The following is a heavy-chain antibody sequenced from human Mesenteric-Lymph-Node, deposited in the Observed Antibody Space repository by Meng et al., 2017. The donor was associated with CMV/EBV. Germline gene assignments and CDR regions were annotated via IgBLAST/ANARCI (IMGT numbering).Heavy chain of an antibody. CDR1: GGSFSNYY. Sequence: SETLSLTCAVYGGSFSNYYWTWIRQPPGQGLEWIGEINHSGSTNYNPSLKSRVTMSVDTSKNQFSLKLSSVTAADTAVYYCASLKNIVGATDYYYYDMDVWGQGTTVTVSS. J-gene: IGHJ6*02. CDR2: INHSGST. D-gene: IGHD1-26*01. V-gene: IGHV4-34*01. CDR3: ASLKNIVGATDYYYYDMDV.